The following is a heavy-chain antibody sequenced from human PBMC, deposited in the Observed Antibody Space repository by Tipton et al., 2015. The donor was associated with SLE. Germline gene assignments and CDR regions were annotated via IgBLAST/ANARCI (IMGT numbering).Heavy chain of an antibody. D-gene: IGHD2-15*01. CDR3: ARDPIVSGGSSYYMDV. CDR1: GFTFSSYS. CDR2: ISSTSTYI. V-gene: IGHV3-21*01. J-gene: IGHJ6*03. Sequence: GSLRLSCAASGFTFSSYSMNWVRRAPGKGLEWVSSISSTSTYIYYADSVMGRFTISRDNAQNSLYLQMDSLRAEDTAVYYCARDPIVSGGSSYYMDVWGKGTTVTVSS.